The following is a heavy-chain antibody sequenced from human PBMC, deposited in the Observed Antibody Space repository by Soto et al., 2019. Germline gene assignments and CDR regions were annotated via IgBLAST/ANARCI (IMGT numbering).Heavy chain of an antibody. Sequence: QVRLVESGGGVVQPGRSLRLSCAASGFTFSSYGMHWVRQAPGKGLEWVAVISYDGSNKYYADSVKGRFTISRDNSKNTLYLQMNSLRAEDTAVYYCAKDRRDDILTGWYYGMDVWGQGTTVTVSS. J-gene: IGHJ6*02. D-gene: IGHD3-9*01. CDR1: GFTFSSYG. CDR2: ISYDGSNK. V-gene: IGHV3-30*18. CDR3: AKDRRDDILTGWYYGMDV.